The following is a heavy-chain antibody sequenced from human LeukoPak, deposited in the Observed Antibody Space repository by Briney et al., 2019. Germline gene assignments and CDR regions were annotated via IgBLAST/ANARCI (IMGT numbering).Heavy chain of an antibody. V-gene: IGHV3-7*01. CDR3: ARFGYSGWNLEY. J-gene: IGHJ4*02. CDR2: INQGGSVK. Sequence: GGSLRLSCAASGFIFRDFWMTWVRQAPGKGLGWVANINQGGSVKYYVDSVKGRFTISRDDAKSSLYVQMNSLRDEDTAVYYCARFGYSGWNLEYWGQGTLVTVSS. D-gene: IGHD5-12*01. CDR1: GFIFRDFW.